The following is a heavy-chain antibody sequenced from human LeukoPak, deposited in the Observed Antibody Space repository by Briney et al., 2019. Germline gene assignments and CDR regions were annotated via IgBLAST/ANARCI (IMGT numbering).Heavy chain of an antibody. CDR2: IIPIFGTA. CDR1: GGTFSSYA. CDR3: AKKSPDSSGNPAYD. J-gene: IGHJ4*02. V-gene: IGHV1-69*13. Sequence: ASVKVSCKASGGTFSSYAISWVRQAPGQGLEWMGGIIPIFGTANYAQKFQGRVTITADESTSTAYMELSSLRSEDTAVYYCAKKSPDSSGNPAYDWGQGTLVTVSS. D-gene: IGHD4-23*01.